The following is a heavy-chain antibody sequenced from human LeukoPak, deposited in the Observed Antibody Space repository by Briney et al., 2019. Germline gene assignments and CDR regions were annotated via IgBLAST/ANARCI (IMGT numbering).Heavy chain of an antibody. CDR1: GYSISSGYY. V-gene: IGHV4-38-2*02. CDR2: SYHSGST. CDR3: ARRGRYDSSGTTDYFDY. J-gene: IGHJ4*02. D-gene: IGHD3-22*01. Sequence: SETLSLTCTVSGYSISSGYYWGWIRQPPGKGLEWIGSSYHSGSTYYNPSLKSRVTISVDTSKNQFSLKLSSVTAADTAVYYCARRGRYDSSGTTDYFDYWGQGALVTVSS.